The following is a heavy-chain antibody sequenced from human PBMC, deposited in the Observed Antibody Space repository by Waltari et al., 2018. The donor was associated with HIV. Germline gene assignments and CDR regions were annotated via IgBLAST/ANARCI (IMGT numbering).Heavy chain of an antibody. CDR1: GGSFSGYY. CDR3: ARINGDYYDSSGYLFDY. Sequence: QVQLQQWGAGLLKPSETLSLTCAVYGGSFSGYYWSWIRQPPGKGLEWIGEINHSGSTNYNPSLKSRVTISVDTSKNQFSLKLSSVTAADTAVYYCARINGDYYDSSGYLFDYWGQGTLVTVSS. V-gene: IGHV4-34*01. J-gene: IGHJ4*02. D-gene: IGHD3-22*01. CDR2: INHSGST.